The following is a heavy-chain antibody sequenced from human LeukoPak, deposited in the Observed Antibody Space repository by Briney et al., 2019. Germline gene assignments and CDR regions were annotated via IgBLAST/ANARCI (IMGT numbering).Heavy chain of an antibody. Sequence: GGSLRLSCAVSGFTFSSYWMHWVRQAPGKGLVWVSRIDRDGSRINYADSVKGRFTISRDNGKNTLFLQMNSLRAEDAAVYHCVRGNDYGGPHYWGQGTLVTVSS. CDR2: IDRDGSRI. D-gene: IGHD4-23*01. V-gene: IGHV3-74*01. CDR3: VRGNDYGGPHY. CDR1: GFTFSSYW. J-gene: IGHJ4*02.